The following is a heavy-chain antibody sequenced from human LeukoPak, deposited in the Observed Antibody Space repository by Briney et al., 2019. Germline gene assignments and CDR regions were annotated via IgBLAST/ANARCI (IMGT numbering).Heavy chain of an antibody. D-gene: IGHD4-17*01. V-gene: IGHV2-5*01. CDR2: IYWNDDK. CDR3: AHRLRDQKYFQH. Sequence: SGPTLVNPTQTLTLTCTFSGFSLSTSGVGVGWIRQPPGKALEWLALIYWNDDKRYSPPLKSRLTITKDTSKNQVVLTMTNMDPVDTATYYCAHRLRDQKYFQHWGQGTLVTVSS. J-gene: IGHJ1*01. CDR1: GFSLSTSGVG.